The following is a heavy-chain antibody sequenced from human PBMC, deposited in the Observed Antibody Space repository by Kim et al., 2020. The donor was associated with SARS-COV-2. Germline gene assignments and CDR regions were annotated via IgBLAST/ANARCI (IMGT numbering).Heavy chain of an antibody. CDR3: ARGGVTAWYRGDSFDV. V-gene: IGHV1-2*06. J-gene: IGHJ3*01. Sequence: ASVKVSCKASGYTFTVYYIHWVRQAPGQGLEWMGRIDPNTGVTAYEQKFQGRVTVTRDTSINAVYMELSSLTHDDTAVYYCARGGVTAWYRGDSFDVWGQ. CDR1: GYTFTVYY. CDR2: IDPNTGVT. D-gene: IGHD3-3*01.